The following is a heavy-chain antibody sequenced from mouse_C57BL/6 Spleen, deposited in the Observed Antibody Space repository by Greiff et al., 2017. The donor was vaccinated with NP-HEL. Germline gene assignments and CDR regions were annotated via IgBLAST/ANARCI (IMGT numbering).Heavy chain of an antibody. V-gene: IGHV5-17*01. CDR1: GFTFSDYG. J-gene: IGHJ2*01. D-gene: IGHD1-1*01. Sequence: DVMLVESGGGLVKPGGSLKLSCAASGFTFSDYGMHWVRQAPEKGLEWVAYISSGSSTIYYADTVKGRFTISRDNAKNTLFLQMTSLRSEDTAMYYCATTVVAPFDYWGHGTTLTVSS. CDR2: ISSGSSTI. CDR3: ATTVVAPFDY.